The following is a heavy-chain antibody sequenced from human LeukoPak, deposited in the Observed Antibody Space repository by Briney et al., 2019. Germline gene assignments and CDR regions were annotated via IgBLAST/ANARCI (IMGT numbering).Heavy chain of an antibody. CDR3: ARANNLNYDFWSGYYY. Sequence: ASVKVSCKASGYTFTSYYIHWVRQAPGQGREWMGSINPNSGGANYAQKFRGRVPMTRDTSISTAYMELRTLTSDDTAVYYCARANNLNYDFWSGYYYWGQGTLVTVSS. J-gene: IGHJ4*02. V-gene: IGHV1-2*02. CDR2: INPNSGGA. D-gene: IGHD3-3*01. CDR1: GYTFTSYY.